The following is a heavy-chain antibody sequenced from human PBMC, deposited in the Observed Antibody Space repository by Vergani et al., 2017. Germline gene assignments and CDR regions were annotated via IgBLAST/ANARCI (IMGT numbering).Heavy chain of an antibody. D-gene: IGHD2/OR15-2a*01. J-gene: IGHJ6*03. Sequence: QVQLVESGGGVVQPGRSLRLSCTSSGFTFSTYAMHWFRQAPGKGLEWVAIIYYDGSKKYYADSVKGRFTISRENSRNTLDLLMSSLRAEDRAIYYCVREGSYGGSTTCRNPSYVYYYHMDVWGKGTTVTVSS. CDR3: VREGSYGGSTTCRNPSYVYYYHMDV. V-gene: IGHV3-33*01. CDR1: GFTFSTYA. CDR2: IYYDGSKK.